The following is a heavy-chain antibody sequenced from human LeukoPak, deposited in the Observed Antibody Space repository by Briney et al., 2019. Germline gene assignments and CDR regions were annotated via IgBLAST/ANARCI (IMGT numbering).Heavy chain of an antibody. CDR3: ARGQRWLLDY. D-gene: IGHD5-24*01. V-gene: IGHV3-30-3*01. Sequence: GGSLRLSCAASGFTFSSYAMHWVRQAPGKGLEWVAVISYDGSNKYYADSVKGRFTISRDNSKNTLYLQMNSLRAEDTAVYYCARGQRWLLDYWGQGTLVTVSS. CDR1: GFTFSSYA. J-gene: IGHJ4*02. CDR2: ISYDGSNK.